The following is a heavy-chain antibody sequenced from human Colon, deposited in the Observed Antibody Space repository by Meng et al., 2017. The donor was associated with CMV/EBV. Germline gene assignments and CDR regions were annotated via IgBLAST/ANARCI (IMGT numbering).Heavy chain of an antibody. J-gene: IGHJ4*02. CDR3: ARGGTTVTTRFDS. D-gene: IGHD4-17*01. Sequence: LGCSCFYWGCIRPPPGKGMEWVGRVYYSGSTHKTPSYNPSLKSRVTMSVDAAKNQFSLNLRSATAADTAVYYCARGGTTVTTRFDSWGQGTLVTVS. CDR1: LGCSCFY. CDR2: VYYSGST. V-gene: IGHV4-39*07.